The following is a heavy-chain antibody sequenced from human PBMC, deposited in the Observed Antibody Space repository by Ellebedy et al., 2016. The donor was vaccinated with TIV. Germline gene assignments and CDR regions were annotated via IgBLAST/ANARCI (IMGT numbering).Heavy chain of an antibody. D-gene: IGHD3-22*01. Sequence: AASVKVSCKASGYTFTSDLIHWVRQAPGQGLEWVACINPNSGDTAYAQNLQGRVTVTGDTSISTAYMELSRLISDDTAVYYCVRDLTNYGSSSYWGQGTLVTVSS. CDR1: GYTFTSDL. CDR3: VRDLTNYGSSSY. V-gene: IGHV1-2*02. J-gene: IGHJ4*02. CDR2: INPNSGDT.